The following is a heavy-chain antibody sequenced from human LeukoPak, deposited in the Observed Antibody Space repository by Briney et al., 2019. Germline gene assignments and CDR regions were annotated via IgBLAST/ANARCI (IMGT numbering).Heavy chain of an antibody. Sequence: SETLSLTCAVYVGSFSGYHWNWIRQPPGKGLEWIGEINHSGSTNYNPSLKSRVTISVDTSKNQFSLKLSSVTAADTAVYYCARLPQRYDSSGYPRDFDYWGQGTLVTVSS. J-gene: IGHJ4*02. CDR2: INHSGST. D-gene: IGHD3-22*01. V-gene: IGHV4-34*01. CDR1: VGSFSGYH. CDR3: ARLPQRYDSSGYPRDFDY.